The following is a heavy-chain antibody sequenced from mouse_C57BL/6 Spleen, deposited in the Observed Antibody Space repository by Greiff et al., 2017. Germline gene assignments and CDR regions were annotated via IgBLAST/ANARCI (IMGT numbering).Heavy chain of an antibody. CDR2: FYPGSGSI. CDR1: GYTFTEYT. J-gene: IGHJ2*01. CDR3: ARHEGLYVYEPYYFDD. V-gene: IGHV1-62-2*01. D-gene: IGHD2-2*01. Sequence: QVQLQQSGAELVKPGASVKLSCKASGYTFTEYTIHWVKQRSGQGLEWIGWFYPGSGSIKYNEKFKDKATLTVDKSSSTVYMKLIRLTSEDSAVYFCARHEGLYVYEPYYFDDWGKGPTLTFSS.